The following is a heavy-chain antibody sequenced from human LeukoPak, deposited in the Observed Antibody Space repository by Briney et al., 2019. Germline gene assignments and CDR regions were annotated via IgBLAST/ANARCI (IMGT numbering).Heavy chain of an antibody. CDR1: GFTFSNYW. D-gene: IGHD1-7*01. CDR2: INTDGSTT. V-gene: IGHV3-74*01. J-gene: IGHJ3*02. Sequence: PGGSLRLSCAASGFTFSNYWIHWVRQAPGKGLVWVSRINTDGSTTTYADSVKGRFSISRDNAKNSLYLQMNSLRVEDTAVYYCVRDETWNFGLSWYDGYDIWGQGTMVTVSS. CDR3: VRDETWNFGLSWYDGYDI.